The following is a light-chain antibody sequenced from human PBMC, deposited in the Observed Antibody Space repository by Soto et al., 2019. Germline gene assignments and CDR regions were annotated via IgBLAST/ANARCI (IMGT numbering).Light chain of an antibody. Sequence: DIQMTQSPSSVSASVADTVTITCRASQGISTWLAWYQQKPGEAPKLLISAASSLQSGVPSRFSGNGSGTAFTLTITSLQPEDFATYYCQQAYSFPLTFGGGTRVEIK. CDR2: AAS. V-gene: IGKV1-12*01. J-gene: IGKJ4*01. CDR1: QGISTW. CDR3: QQAYSFPLT.